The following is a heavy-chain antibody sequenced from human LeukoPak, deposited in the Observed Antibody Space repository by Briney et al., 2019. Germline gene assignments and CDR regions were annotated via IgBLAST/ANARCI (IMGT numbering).Heavy chain of an antibody. J-gene: IGHJ4*02. CDR3: ATAGRRLFGVLIPLSFDY. D-gene: IGHD3-3*01. CDR2: INPSGGST. Sequence: HRASVKVSCKASGYTFTSYYMHWVRQAPGQGLEWMGIINPSGGSTSYAQKFQGRLTMTRDMSTSTVYMELSSLRSEDTALYYCATAGRRLFGVLIPLSFDYWGQGTLVTVSS. CDR1: GYTFTSYY. V-gene: IGHV1-46*01.